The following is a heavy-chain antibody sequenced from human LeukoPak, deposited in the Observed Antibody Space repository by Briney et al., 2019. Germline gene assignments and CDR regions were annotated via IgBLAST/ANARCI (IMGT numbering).Heavy chain of an antibody. J-gene: IGHJ4*02. V-gene: IGHV1-18*01. D-gene: IGHD2-15*01. CDR1: GGTFSSYA. Sequence: GSSVKVSCKASGGTFSSYAISWVRQAPGQGLEWMGWISAYNGNTNYAQKLQGRVTMTTDTSTSTAYMELRSLRSDDTAVYYCARDQARIVVVVAAEFLDYWGQGTLVTVSS. CDR3: ARDQARIVVVVAAEFLDY. CDR2: ISAYNGNT.